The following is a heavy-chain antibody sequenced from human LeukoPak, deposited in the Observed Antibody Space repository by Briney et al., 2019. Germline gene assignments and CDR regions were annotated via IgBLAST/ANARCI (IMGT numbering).Heavy chain of an antibody. CDR1: GFTFSSYA. D-gene: IGHD6-13*01. CDR2: ISGSGGVT. CDR3: AKDSDSSSWYRNWFDL. Sequence: GGSLRLSCTASGFTFSSYAMSWVRQAPGKGLEWVSSISGSGGVTDYADSVKGRFTISRDNSKSTLYLQMNSLGAEDTAVYYCAKDSDSSSWYRNWFDLWGQGTLVTVSS. J-gene: IGHJ5*02. V-gene: IGHV3-23*01.